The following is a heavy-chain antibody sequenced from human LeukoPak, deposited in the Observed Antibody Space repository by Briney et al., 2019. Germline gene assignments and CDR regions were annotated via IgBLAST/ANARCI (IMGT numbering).Heavy chain of an antibody. CDR1: GCTFSNYG. Sequence: GASVKVSCKTSGCTFSNYGISWVRQAPGQGLEWMGWITAYNGNRLYAQRFQGRITLTTDTSTSTSYMELRSLEYDDTAIYYCARDNDKVVDHWGQGTLVTVSS. V-gene: IGHV1-18*01. CDR3: ARDNDKVVDH. J-gene: IGHJ4*01. CDR2: ITAYNGNR. D-gene: IGHD1-1*01.